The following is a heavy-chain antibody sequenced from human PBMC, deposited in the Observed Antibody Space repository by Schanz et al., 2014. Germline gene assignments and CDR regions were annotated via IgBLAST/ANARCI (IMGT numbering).Heavy chain of an antibody. Sequence: QVQLQESGPGLVKPSHTLSLTCTVSGASISSGGYHWDRIRLLPGKGLEWFGYIYYRGNTYYNPSLNSRVSISLDPSKTQFFLNLNSLTAADTAVYYCARVPEPGWFDPWGQGTLVTVSS. CDR2: IYYRGNT. D-gene: IGHD1-26*01. J-gene: IGHJ5*02. CDR1: GASISSGGYH. CDR3: ARVPEPGWFDP. V-gene: IGHV4-31*03.